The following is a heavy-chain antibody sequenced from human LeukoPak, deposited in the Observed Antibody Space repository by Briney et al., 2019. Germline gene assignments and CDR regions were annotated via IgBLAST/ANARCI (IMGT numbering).Heavy chain of an antibody. D-gene: IGHD3-10*01. CDR2: MNPNSGNT. V-gene: IGHV1-8*01. Sequence: ASVTVSCKASGYTFTSYDINWVRQATGQGLEWMGWMNPNSGNTGYAQKFQGRVTMTRNTSISTAYMELSSLGSEDTAVYYCARGEVAQFGDLDYWGQGTLVTVSS. CDR1: GYTFTSYD. CDR3: ARGEVAQFGDLDY. J-gene: IGHJ4*02.